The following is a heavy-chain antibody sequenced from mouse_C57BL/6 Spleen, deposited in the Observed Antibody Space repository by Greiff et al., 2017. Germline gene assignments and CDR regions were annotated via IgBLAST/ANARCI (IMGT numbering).Heavy chain of an antibody. Sequence: EVHLVESGGDLVKPGGSLKLSCAASGFTFSSYGMSWVRQTPDKRLEWVATISSGGSYTYYPDSVKGRFTISRDNAKNTLYLQMSSLKSEDTAMYYCAREGKLGRGGFDYWGQGTTLTVSS. J-gene: IGHJ2*01. CDR3: AREGKLGRGGFDY. D-gene: IGHD4-1*01. V-gene: IGHV5-6*01. CDR1: GFTFSSYG. CDR2: ISSGGSYT.